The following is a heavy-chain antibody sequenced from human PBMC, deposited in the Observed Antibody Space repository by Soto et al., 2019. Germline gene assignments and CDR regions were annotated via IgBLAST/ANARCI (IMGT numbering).Heavy chain of an antibody. V-gene: IGHV4-39*01. J-gene: IGHJ4*02. CDR2: IYYSGST. D-gene: IGHD2-15*01. CDR1: GGSISSSSYY. Sequence: SETLSLTCTVSGGSISSSSYYWGWIRQPPGKGLEWIGSIYYSGSTYYNPSLKSRVTISVDTSKNQFSLKLSSVTAADTAVYYCARQPPGYCSGGSCLFDYWGQGTLVTVSS. CDR3: ARQPPGYCSGGSCLFDY.